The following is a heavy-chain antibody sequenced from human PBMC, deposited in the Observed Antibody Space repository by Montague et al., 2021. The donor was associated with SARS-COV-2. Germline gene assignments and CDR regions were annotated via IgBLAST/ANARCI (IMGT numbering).Heavy chain of an antibody. CDR1: GFTFSSYA. CDR3: ARSHSGSSRGYFDS. CDR2: ISYDGSNK. D-gene: IGHD1-26*01. J-gene: IGHJ4*02. V-gene: IGHV3-30*04. Sequence: SLRLSCAASGFTFSSYAMHWVRQAPGKGLEWVAVISYDGSNKYYADSVKGRFTISRDNSKNTLYLQMNSLRAEETAVYYCARSHSGSSRGYFDSWGQGTLVTVSS.